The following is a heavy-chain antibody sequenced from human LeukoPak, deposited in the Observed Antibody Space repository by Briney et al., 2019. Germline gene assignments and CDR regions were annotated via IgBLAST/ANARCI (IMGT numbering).Heavy chain of an antibody. CDR3: ASPADYGDYYFDY. J-gene: IGHJ4*02. Sequence: SVKVSCKASGYTFGGYYMNWVRQAPGQGLEWMGGIIPIFGTAIYAQRFQGRVTITADESTSTAYMELSSLRSEDTAVYYCASPADYGDYYFDYWGQGTLVTVSS. CDR2: IIPIFGTA. CDR1: GYTFGGYY. V-gene: IGHV1-69*13. D-gene: IGHD4-17*01.